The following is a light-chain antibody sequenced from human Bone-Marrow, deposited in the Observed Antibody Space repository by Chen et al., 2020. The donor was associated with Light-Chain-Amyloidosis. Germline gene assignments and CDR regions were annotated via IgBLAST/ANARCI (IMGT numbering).Light chain of an antibody. Sequence: NELTQPPSVSVSPGQTARITCSGNILAQHFAYWFQQKPGQAPVAVMFKDSERPSGIPERFSDSSSGTLVTLAISGVQAEDEADYYCQSADTNGVVFGGGTKLIVL. V-gene: IGLV3-25*03. CDR3: QSADTNGVV. CDR2: KDS. CDR1: ILAQHF. J-gene: IGLJ2*01.